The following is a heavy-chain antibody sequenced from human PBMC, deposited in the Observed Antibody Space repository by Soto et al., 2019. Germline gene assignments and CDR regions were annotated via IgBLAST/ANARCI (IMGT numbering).Heavy chain of an antibody. CDR1: GGSFSGYY. V-gene: IGHV4-34*01. D-gene: IGHD5-18*01. CDR2: INHSGST. CDR3: ARGLYSYGFAWHY. J-gene: IGHJ4*02. Sequence: QVQLQQWGAGLLKPSETLSLTCAVYGGSFSGYYWSWIRQPPGKGLEWIGEINHSGSTNYNPSLRSRVTLSVETYMNQFSLKLSSVTAADTAVYYCARGLYSYGFAWHYWGQGTLVTVSS.